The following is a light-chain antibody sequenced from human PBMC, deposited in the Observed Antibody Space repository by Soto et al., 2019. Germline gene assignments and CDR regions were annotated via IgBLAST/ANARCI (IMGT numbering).Light chain of an antibody. V-gene: IGLV3-1*01. CDR3: QAWDSSTVL. J-gene: IGLJ2*01. CDR1: KLGNKY. Sequence: SYELTQPPSVSVSPGQTATITCSGDKLGNKYACWYQQKPGQSPVLVIYEDTKRPSGIPERFSGSTSGNTATLTISVTQALDEADYYCQAWDSSTVLFGGGTKVTVL. CDR2: EDT.